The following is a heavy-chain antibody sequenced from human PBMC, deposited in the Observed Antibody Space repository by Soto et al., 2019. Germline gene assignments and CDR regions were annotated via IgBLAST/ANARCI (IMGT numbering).Heavy chain of an antibody. Sequence: GGSLRLSCAASGFTFSSYAMHWVRQAPGKGLEWVAVISYDGSNKYYADSVKGRFTISRDNSKNTLYLQMNSLRAEDTAVYYCASIGGYYDSSGYWRGDYWGQGTLVTVSS. J-gene: IGHJ4*02. CDR2: ISYDGSNK. D-gene: IGHD3-22*01. CDR3: ASIGGYYDSSGYWRGDY. CDR1: GFTFSSYA. V-gene: IGHV3-30-3*01.